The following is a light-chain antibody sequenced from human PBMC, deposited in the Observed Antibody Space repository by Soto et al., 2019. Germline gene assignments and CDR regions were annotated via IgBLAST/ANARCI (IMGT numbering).Light chain of an antibody. CDR3: LQDYSYPWT. V-gene: IGKV1-5*01. CDR2: DAS. CDR1: QSISSW. Sequence: DIQMTQSPSTLSASVGDRVTITCRASQSISSWLAWYQQKPGKAPRLLIYDASSLESGVPSRFSGSGSGTDFTLTISSLQPEDFATYYCLQDYSYPWTFGQGTKVDIK. J-gene: IGKJ1*01.